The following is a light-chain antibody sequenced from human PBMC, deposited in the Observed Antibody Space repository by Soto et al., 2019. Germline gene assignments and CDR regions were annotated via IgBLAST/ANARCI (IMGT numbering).Light chain of an antibody. V-gene: IGLV1-44*01. CDR2: SNN. CDR3: AAWDASLNGPHVV. Sequence: QSVLTQPPSASGTPGQRVTISCSGSSSNIGSNTVNWYQQLPGTAPKLLIYSNNQRPSGVPDRFSGSKSGTSASLAISGLQSEDEADYYCAAWDASLNGPHVVFGGGTKVTVL. J-gene: IGLJ2*01. CDR1: SSNIGSNT.